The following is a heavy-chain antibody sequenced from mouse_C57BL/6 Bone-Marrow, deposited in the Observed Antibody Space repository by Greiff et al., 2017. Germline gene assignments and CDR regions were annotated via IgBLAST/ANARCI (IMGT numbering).Heavy chain of an antibody. CDR1: GFNIKDYY. CDR2: IDPADGET. Sequence: VQLQQSGAELVKPGASVKLSCTASGFNIKDYYMHWVKQRPEQGLEWIGRIDPADGETKSAPKFQGKATITADTSSSTAYLQLSSLTSEDTAVYYCARGGRAGGCADGGQGTLVTVS. CDR3: ARGGRAGGCAD. J-gene: IGHJ3*01. D-gene: IGHD3-1*01. V-gene: IGHV14-2*01.